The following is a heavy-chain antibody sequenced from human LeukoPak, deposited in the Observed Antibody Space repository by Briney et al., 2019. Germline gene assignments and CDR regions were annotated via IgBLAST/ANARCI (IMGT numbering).Heavy chain of an antibody. CDR1: GCTFSSYA. J-gene: IGHJ6*03. CDR2: IIDSGDIT. V-gene: IGHV3-23*01. Sequence: GGSLRLSCEASGCTFSSYARSWVRQARGKGLEWVSGIIDSGDITYYANSVKGRFTITRDNSKNTLYLQMNSLRAEDTAVYYCAKLGGQEVYNYYVSVWGKGTTVAVSS. D-gene: IGHD3-16*01. CDR3: AKLGGQEVYNYYVSV.